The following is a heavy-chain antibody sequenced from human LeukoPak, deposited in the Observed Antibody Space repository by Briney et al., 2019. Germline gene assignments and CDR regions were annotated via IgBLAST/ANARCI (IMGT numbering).Heavy chain of an antibody. Sequence: AVKVSCKAAGATFSSYAISWVRQAPGQGLEWMGRIIPILGIANYAQKFQGRVTITADKSTSTAYMELSGLRSEDTAVYYCASDTYYDCWSDSYYFDYWGQGTLVTVSS. D-gene: IGHD3-3*01. V-gene: IGHV1-69*04. J-gene: IGHJ4*02. CDR1: GATFSSYA. CDR2: IIPILGIA. CDR3: ASDTYYDCWSDSYYFDY.